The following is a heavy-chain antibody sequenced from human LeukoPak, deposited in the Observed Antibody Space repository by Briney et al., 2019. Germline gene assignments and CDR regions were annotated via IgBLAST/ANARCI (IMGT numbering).Heavy chain of an antibody. Sequence: GGSRRLSCAASGFTASSNYMSWVGQPPGKGLEWVAVISNDGSNKYYADSVKGRFTISRENAKNSLYLQMNSLRAEDTAVYYCARSLRDTATTYYYYYGMDVWGQGTTVTVSS. CDR2: ISNDGSNK. CDR3: ARSLRDTATTYYYYYGMDV. J-gene: IGHJ6*02. CDR1: GFTASSNY. D-gene: IGHD5-18*01. V-gene: IGHV3-30*14.